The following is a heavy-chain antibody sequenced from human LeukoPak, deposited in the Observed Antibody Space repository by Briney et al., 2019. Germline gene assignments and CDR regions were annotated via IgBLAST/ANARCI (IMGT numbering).Heavy chain of an antibody. CDR1: GFTFSSYS. V-gene: IGHV3-48*04. CDR3: ARAFSLRYFDYPYYFDY. Sequence: GGSLRLSCAASGFTFSSYSMNWVRQAPGKGLEWVSYISSSSSTVYYADSVKGRFTISRDNAKNSLYLQMNSLRAEDTAVYYCARAFSLRYFDYPYYFDYWGQGTLVTVSS. J-gene: IGHJ4*02. D-gene: IGHD3-9*01. CDR2: ISSSSSTV.